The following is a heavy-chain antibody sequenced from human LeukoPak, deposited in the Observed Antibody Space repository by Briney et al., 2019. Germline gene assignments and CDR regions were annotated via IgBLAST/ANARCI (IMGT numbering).Heavy chain of an antibody. V-gene: IGHV5-51*01. Sequence: HGESLKISCQGFGYSFTSYWIGWVRQMPGKGMEWMGAIYPGDSRIRYNPSFQGQVTISVDKSISTAYLQWVSLKASDTAMYYCACRDLTSTWSFPWGQGTLVTVSS. J-gene: IGHJ5*02. CDR3: ACRDLTSTWSFP. D-gene: IGHD6-13*01. CDR2: IYPGDSRI. CDR1: GYSFTSYW.